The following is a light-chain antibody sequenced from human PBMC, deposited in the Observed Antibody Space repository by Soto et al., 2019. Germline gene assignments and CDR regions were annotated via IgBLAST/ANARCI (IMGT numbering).Light chain of an antibody. CDR1: QSLLHSNGYNY. CDR3: MHALQIPLT. V-gene: IGKV2-28*01. Sequence: DIVMTQSPLSLPVTPGEPASMSCRSSQSLLHSNGYNYFDWYLQKPGQSPQLLIYLGSNRASGVPDRFSGSGSVTDFTLKISRVEAEDVGVYYCMHALQIPLTFGQGTRLEIK. J-gene: IGKJ5*01. CDR2: LGS.